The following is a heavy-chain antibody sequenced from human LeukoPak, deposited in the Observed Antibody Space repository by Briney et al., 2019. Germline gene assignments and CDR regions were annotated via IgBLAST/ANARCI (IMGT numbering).Heavy chain of an antibody. Sequence: GGFLRLSCAASGFTFSSYAMSWVRQAPGKGLGLVSAISGSGGSTYYADSVKGRFTISRDNSKNTLYLQTNGLRAEDTAVYYCAKGQWGTGIMDAFDIWGQGTMVTVSS. CDR2: ISGSGGST. CDR1: GFTFSSYA. J-gene: IGHJ3*02. D-gene: IGHD3-16*01. CDR3: AKGQWGTGIMDAFDI. V-gene: IGHV3-23*01.